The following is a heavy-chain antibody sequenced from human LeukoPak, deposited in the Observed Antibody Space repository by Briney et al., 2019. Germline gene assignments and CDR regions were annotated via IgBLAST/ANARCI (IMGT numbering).Heavy chain of an antibody. Sequence: ASVKVSCRASGYTFTSYDINWVRQATGQGLEWMGWMNPNSGNTGYAQKFQGRVTMTRNTSISTAYMELSSLRSEDTAVYYCAARGYCGGDCYPPNAFDIWGQGTMVTVSS. J-gene: IGHJ3*02. CDR1: GYTFTSYD. CDR3: AARGYCGGDCYPPNAFDI. D-gene: IGHD2-21*02. V-gene: IGHV1-8*01. CDR2: MNPNSGNT.